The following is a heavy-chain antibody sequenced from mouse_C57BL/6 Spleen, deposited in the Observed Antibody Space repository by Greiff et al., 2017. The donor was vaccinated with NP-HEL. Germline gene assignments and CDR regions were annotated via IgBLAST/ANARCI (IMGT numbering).Heavy chain of an antibody. CDR3: AREDYYGGFAY. D-gene: IGHD1-1*01. CDR1: GFTFSDYG. Sequence: EVKVVESGGGLVKPGGSLKLSCAASGFTFSDYGMHWVRQAPEKGLEWVAYISSGSSTIYYADTVKGRFTISRDNAKNTLFLQMTSLRSEDTAMYYCAREDYYGGFAYWGQGTLVTVSA. CDR2: ISSGSSTI. V-gene: IGHV5-17*01. J-gene: IGHJ3*01.